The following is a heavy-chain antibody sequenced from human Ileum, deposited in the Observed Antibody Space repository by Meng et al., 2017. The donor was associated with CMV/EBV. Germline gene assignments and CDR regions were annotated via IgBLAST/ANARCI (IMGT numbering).Heavy chain of an antibody. CDR1: GFTFSSYW. D-gene: IGHD6-19*01. Sequence: GESLKISCAASGFTFSSYWMHWVRQAPGKGLVWVSRINSDGSSTSYADSVKGRFTISRDNAKNTLYLQMNSLRAEDAAVYYCAKDLGAVAGTGDAFDVWGQGTMVTVSS. V-gene: IGHV3-74*01. CDR2: INSDGSST. CDR3: AKDLGAVAGTGDAFDV. J-gene: IGHJ3*01.